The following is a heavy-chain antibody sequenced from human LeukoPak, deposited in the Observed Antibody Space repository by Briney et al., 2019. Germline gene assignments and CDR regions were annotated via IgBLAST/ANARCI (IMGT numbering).Heavy chain of an antibody. CDR1: GGSFSGYY. CDR3: ARGKAIAAAGTGVDY. Sequence: SETLSLTCAVYGGSFSGYYWSWIRQPPGKGLEWIGEINHSGSTNYNPSLKRRVTISVDTSKNQVSLKQSSVTAADTAVYYCARGKAIAAAGTGVDYWGQGTLVTVSS. V-gene: IGHV4-34*01. J-gene: IGHJ4*02. D-gene: IGHD6-13*01. CDR2: INHSGST.